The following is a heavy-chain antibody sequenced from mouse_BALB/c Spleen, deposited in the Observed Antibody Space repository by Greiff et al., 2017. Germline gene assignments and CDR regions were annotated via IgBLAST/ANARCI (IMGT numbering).Heavy chain of an antibody. CDR1: GYTFTSYW. D-gene: IGHD2-14*01. CDR2: INPSTGYT. V-gene: IGHV1-7*01. CDR3: ARNYYRSYFDY. J-gene: IGHJ2*01. Sequence: VQLQQSGAELAKPGASVKMSCKASGYTFTSYWMHWVKQRPGQGLEWIGYINPSTGYTEYNQKFKDKATLTADKSSSTAYMQLSSLTSEDSAVYYCARNYYRSYFDYWGQGTTLTVSS.